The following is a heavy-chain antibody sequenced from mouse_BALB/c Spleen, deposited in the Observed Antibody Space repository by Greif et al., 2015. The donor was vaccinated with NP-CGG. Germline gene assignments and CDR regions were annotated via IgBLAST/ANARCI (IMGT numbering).Heavy chain of an antibody. CDR2: IWSDGST. J-gene: IGHJ4*01. Sequence: VKLVESGPGLVAPSPSLSITCTISGFSLTSYGVHWVRQPPGKGLEWLVVIWSDGSTTYNSALKSRLSISQDNYKSQVFLKMNSLQTDDTAMYYCARPSIYHGYAMDYWGQGTSVTVSS. V-gene: IGHV2-6-1*01. CDR1: GFSLTSYG. CDR3: ARPSIYHGYAMDY. D-gene: IGHD1-1*02.